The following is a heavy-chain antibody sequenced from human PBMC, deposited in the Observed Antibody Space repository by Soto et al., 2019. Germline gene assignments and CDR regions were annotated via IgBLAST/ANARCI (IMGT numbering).Heavy chain of an antibody. Sequence: SETLSLTCTVSGGSISSYYWSWIRQPPGKGLEWIGYIYYSGSTNYNPSLKSRVTISVDTSKNQFSLKLSSVTAADTAVYYCARRYGASFDYWGQGTLVTVSS. D-gene: IGHD4-17*01. V-gene: IGHV4-59*01. CDR1: GGSISSYY. CDR2: IYYSGST. J-gene: IGHJ4*02. CDR3: ARRYGASFDY.